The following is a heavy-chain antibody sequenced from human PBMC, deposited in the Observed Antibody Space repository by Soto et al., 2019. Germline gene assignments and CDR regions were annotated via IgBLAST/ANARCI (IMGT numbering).Heavy chain of an antibody. Sequence: PSETLSLTCAVYGGSFSDYYWSWIRQPPGKGLEWIGEINHSGKTNYSPSLKSRVTISVDTSKNQFSLKLSSVTAADTAVYYCARNNYDSSGYYHYYYGMDVWGQGTTVTVSS. J-gene: IGHJ6*02. CDR3: ARNNYDSSGYYHYYYGMDV. CDR1: GGSFSDYY. CDR2: INHSGKT. V-gene: IGHV4-34*01. D-gene: IGHD3-22*01.